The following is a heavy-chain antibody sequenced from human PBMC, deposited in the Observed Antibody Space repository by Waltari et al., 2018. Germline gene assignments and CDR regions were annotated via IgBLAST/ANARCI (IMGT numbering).Heavy chain of an antibody. Sequence: QVQLVQSGAEVKKPGASVKVSCKASGYTFTGYYMHWVRQAPGQGLEWMGRINPTSGGTNYAQKFQGRVTMTRDTSISTAYMELSRLRSDDTAVYYCARAIGATKRMPFDYWGQGTLVTVSS. CDR1: GYTFTGYY. CDR2: INPTSGGT. CDR3: ARAIGATKRMPFDY. V-gene: IGHV1-2*06. J-gene: IGHJ4*02. D-gene: IGHD1-26*01.